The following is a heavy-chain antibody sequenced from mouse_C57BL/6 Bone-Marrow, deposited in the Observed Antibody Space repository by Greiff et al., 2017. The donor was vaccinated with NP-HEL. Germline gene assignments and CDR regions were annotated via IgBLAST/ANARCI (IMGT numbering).Heavy chain of an antibody. J-gene: IGHJ4*01. D-gene: IGHD3-2*02. V-gene: IGHV8-8*01. CDR3: ARITLSRDYAMDY. CDR1: GFSLSTFGMG. CDR2: TWWDDDK. Sequence: ESGPGLLQPSQSLSLSCSFSGFSLSTFGMGVGWLRQPPGKGLEWLAHTWWDDDKYYNPALKSRPITSKDTTENQVFRKVAQVDTADTATYYGARITLSRDYAMDYWGQGTSVTVSS.